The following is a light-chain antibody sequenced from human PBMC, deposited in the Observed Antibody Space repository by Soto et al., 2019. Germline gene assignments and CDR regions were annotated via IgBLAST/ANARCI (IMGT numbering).Light chain of an antibody. J-gene: IGKJ4*01. CDR2: DAS. CDR1: QGVSSY. CDR3: QQRSNWLT. Sequence: ESVLTQSPATLSLSPGERATLSCRASQGVSSYLAWYQQKPGQAPRLLIYDASNRATGIPARFSGSGSGTDFTLTISSLESEDFAVYYCQQRSNWLTFGGRTKV. V-gene: IGKV3-11*01.